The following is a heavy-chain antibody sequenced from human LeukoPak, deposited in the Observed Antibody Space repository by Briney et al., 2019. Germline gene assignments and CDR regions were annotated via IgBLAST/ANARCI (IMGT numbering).Heavy chain of an antibody. V-gene: IGHV1-69*04. CDR3: ARGRDSTRGIWHYYYGMDV. D-gene: IGHD2-2*01. CDR1: GGTFSSYA. CDR2: IIPILGIA. Sequence: ASVKVSCKASGGTFSSYAISWVRQAPGQGLEWMGRIIPILGIANYAQKFQGRVTITADKSTSTAYMELSSLRSEDTAVYYCARGRDSTRGIWHYYYGMDVWGQGTTVTVSS. J-gene: IGHJ6*02.